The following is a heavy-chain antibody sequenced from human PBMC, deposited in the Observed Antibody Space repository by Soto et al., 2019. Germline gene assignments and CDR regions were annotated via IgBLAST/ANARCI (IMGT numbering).Heavy chain of an antibody. CDR3: ASSLYYYGSGSYVAY. CDR1: GYTFTSYG. V-gene: IGHV1-18*01. Sequence: QVQLVQSGAEVKKPGASVKVSCKASGYTFTSYGISWVRQAPGQGLEWMGWISAYNGNTNYAQKLQGRVTMTTDTSTSTAYMELRSLRSDDTAVYYCASSLYYYGSGSYVAYRGQGTLVTVSS. J-gene: IGHJ4*02. CDR2: ISAYNGNT. D-gene: IGHD3-10*01.